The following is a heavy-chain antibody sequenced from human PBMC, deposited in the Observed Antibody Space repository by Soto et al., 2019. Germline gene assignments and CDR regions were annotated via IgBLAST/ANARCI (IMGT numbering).Heavy chain of an antibody. Sequence: PGGSLRLSCAASGFTFSSYAMSWVRQAPGKGLEWVSAISGSGGSTYYADSVKGRFTISRDNSKNTLYLQMNSLRAEDTAVYYCAKTFPDYGGNSGHGNWFDPWGQGTLVTVSS. CDR3: AKTFPDYGGNSGHGNWFDP. CDR2: ISGSGGST. J-gene: IGHJ5*02. D-gene: IGHD4-17*01. V-gene: IGHV3-23*01. CDR1: GFTFSSYA.